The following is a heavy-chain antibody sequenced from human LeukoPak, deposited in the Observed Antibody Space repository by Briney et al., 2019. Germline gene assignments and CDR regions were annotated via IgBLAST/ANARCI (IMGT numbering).Heavy chain of an antibody. CDR2: IIPIFGTA. V-gene: IGHV1-69*05. D-gene: IGHD6-19*01. CDR3: ARDPPDSYSSGWYYFDY. Sequence: SVKVSCKASGGTFSSYAISWVRQAPGQGLEWMGRIIPIFGTANYGQKFQGRVTITTDESTSTAYMELSSLRSEDTAVYYCARDPPDSYSSGWYYFDYWGQGTLVTVSS. CDR1: GGTFSSYA. J-gene: IGHJ4*02.